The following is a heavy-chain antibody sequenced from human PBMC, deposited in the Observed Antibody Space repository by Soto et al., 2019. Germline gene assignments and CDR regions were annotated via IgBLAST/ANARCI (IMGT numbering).Heavy chain of an antibody. Sequence: QVQLVESGGGVVQPGRSLRLSCAASGFMFTNYGMHWVRQAPGKGLEWVAVIWSDGNKRYYADSVKGRFTVSRDTSKNILYLQINNLRADDTAVYCCVSGDNRTDEASDYWGQGTLVTVSS. CDR3: VSGDNRTDEASDY. CDR1: GFMFTNYG. J-gene: IGHJ4*02. V-gene: IGHV3-33*08. D-gene: IGHD1-1*01. CDR2: IWSDGNKR.